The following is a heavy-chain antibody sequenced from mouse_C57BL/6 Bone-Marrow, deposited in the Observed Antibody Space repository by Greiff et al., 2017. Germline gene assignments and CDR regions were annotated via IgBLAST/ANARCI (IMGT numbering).Heavy chain of an antibody. J-gene: IGHJ4*01. Sequence: EVQRVESGGGLVKPGGSLKLSCAASGFTFSSYAMSWVRQTPEKRLEWVATISDGGSYTYYPDNVKGRFTISRDNAQNNLYLQMSHLKSEDTAMYYCARVFPGRYYAMDYWGQGTSVTVSS. CDR2: ISDGGSYT. V-gene: IGHV5-4*01. CDR1: GFTFSSYA. CDR3: ARVFPGRYYAMDY.